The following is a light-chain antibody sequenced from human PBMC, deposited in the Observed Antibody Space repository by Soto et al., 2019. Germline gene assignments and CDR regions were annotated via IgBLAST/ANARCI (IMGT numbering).Light chain of an antibody. CDR1: QSVSSY. J-gene: IGKJ4*01. CDR3: QHRNDWPFT. Sequence: EVVLTQSPATLSLSPGERATLSCRASQSVSSYLGWYQQRPGQAPRLLIYDTSIRATGIQARFSGSGSGTDFTLTISSLEAEDFAVYYCQHRNDWPFTFGGGTKVEIK. CDR2: DTS. V-gene: IGKV3-11*01.